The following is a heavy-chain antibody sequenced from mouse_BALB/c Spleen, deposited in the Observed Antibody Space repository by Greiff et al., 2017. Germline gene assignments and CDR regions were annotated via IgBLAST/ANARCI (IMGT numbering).Heavy chain of an antibody. CDR1: GYSFTGYY. J-gene: IGHJ2*01. D-gene: IGHD1-1*01. CDR3: ARENYYYGSSYCDD. V-gene: IGHV1-31*01. Sequence: EVQLQESGPELVKPGASVKISCKASGYSFTGYYMHWVKQSHVKSLEWIGRINPYNGATSYNQNFKDKASLTVDKSSSTAYMELHSQTSEDSAVYYCARENYYYGSSYCDDWGQGTTLTVSS. CDR2: INPYNGAT.